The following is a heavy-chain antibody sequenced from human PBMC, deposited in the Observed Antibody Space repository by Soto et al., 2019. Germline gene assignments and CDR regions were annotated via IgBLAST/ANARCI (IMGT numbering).Heavy chain of an antibody. J-gene: IGHJ6*02. CDR3: AREGNFWSGSGYYYYYGMDV. CDR2: IIPIFGTA. Sequence: SVKVSCKASGGTFSSYAISWVRQAPGQGLEWMGGIIPIFGTANYAQKFQGRVTITPDESTSTAYMELSSLRSEDTAVYYCAREGNFWSGSGYYYYYGMDVCGQGTTVTVSS. V-gene: IGHV1-69*13. D-gene: IGHD3-3*01. CDR1: GGTFSSYA.